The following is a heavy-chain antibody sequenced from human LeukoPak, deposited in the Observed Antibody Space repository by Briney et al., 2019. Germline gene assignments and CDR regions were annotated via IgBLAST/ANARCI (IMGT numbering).Heavy chain of an antibody. Sequence: GGSLRLSCAASGFTFSSYAMHWVRQAPGKGLEYVSAIISDGGSTYYANSVKGRFTISRDNSKNTLYLQMGSLRAEDMAVYYCARELDSHDAFDIWGQGTMVTVSS. CDR2: IISDGGST. D-gene: IGHD3-9*01. CDR3: ARELDSHDAFDI. V-gene: IGHV3-64*01. CDR1: GFTFSSYA. J-gene: IGHJ3*02.